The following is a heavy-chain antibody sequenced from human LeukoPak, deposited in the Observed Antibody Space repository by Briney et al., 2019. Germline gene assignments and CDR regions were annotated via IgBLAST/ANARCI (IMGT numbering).Heavy chain of an antibody. J-gene: IGHJ4*02. V-gene: IGHV3-21*01. D-gene: IGHD6-19*01. CDR3: ARMSGGSGWFDY. CDR1: GFTFSSYS. Sequence: GGSLRLSCAASGFTFSSYSMNWVRQAPRKGLEWVSSISSSSSYIYYADSVKGRFTISRDNAKNSLYLQMNSLRAEDTAVYYCARMSGGSGWFDYWGQGTLVTVSS. CDR2: ISSSSSYI.